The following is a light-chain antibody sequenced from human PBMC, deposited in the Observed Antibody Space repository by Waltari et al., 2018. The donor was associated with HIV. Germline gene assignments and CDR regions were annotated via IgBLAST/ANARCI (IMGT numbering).Light chain of an antibody. Sequence: QDVVPQWPSLTVSPGGTVTLTCGSSTGAVTSGHYPYWFQQKPGQAPTTLIFDTSNKHSVTPALLSGSLLGGKAALTLSGAQPEDEAEYYCLLSYSGASWVFGGGTKVTVL. CDR3: LLSYSGASWV. CDR1: TGAVTSGHY. CDR2: DTS. J-gene: IGLJ3*02. V-gene: IGLV7-46*01.